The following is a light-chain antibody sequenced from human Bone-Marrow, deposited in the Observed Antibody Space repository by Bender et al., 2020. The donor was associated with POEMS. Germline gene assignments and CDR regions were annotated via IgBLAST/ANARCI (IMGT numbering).Light chain of an antibody. Sequence: QSALTQPPSASGSPGQSISISCTGTSSDVGAYNSVSWYQQHPGKAPKLMIYDVHNRPSGVSNRFSGSKSGNTASLTISGLQAEDEADYYCSSYTTSITYVFGTGTKVTVL. J-gene: IGLJ1*01. CDR3: SSYTTSITYV. V-gene: IGLV2-14*01. CDR2: DVH. CDR1: SSDVGAYNS.